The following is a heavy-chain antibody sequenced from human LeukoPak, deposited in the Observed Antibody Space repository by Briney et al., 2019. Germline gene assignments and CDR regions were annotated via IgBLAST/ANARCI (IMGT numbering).Heavy chain of an antibody. D-gene: IGHD2-15*01. CDR2: IYYSGST. J-gene: IGHJ5*02. CDR1: GGSIGSYY. CDR3: ARGLGYCSGGSCYKIHWFDP. Sequence: SETLSLTCTVSGGSIGSYYWSWIRQPPGKGLEWIGYIYYSGSTNYNPSLKSRVTISVDTSKNQFSLKLSSVTAADTAVYYCARGLGYCSGGSCYKIHWFDPWGQGTLVTVSS. V-gene: IGHV4-59*01.